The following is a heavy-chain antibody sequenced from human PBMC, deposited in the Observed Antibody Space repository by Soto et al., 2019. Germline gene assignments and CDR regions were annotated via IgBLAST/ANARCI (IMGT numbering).Heavy chain of an antibody. CDR3: ARGTGGMRIGFDY. CDR2: MSYDGSNT. D-gene: IGHD3-16*01. CDR1: GFTFSYYG. J-gene: IGHJ4*02. Sequence: GGSLRLSCAASGFTFSYYGMHWVRQAPGKGLEWVALMSYDGSNTYYADSVKGRFTISRDNSKNTLYLQMDSLRAEDTAVYHCARGTGGMRIGFDYWGQGTLVTVSS. V-gene: IGHV3-33*01.